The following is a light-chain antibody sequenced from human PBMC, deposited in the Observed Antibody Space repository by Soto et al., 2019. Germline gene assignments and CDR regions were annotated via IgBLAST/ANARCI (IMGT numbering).Light chain of an antibody. CDR1: SSDVGGYNY. J-gene: IGLJ3*02. Sequence: QSALTQPASVSGSPGQSITISCTGSSSDVGGYNYVSWYQQHQGKAPKLLIYEVNNRPSGVSSRFSGSKSGNTASLTISGLQAEHEAEYHCYSYTSSDPQLVFAGGIDVTVL. CDR2: EVN. CDR3: YSYTSSDPQLV. V-gene: IGLV2-14*01.